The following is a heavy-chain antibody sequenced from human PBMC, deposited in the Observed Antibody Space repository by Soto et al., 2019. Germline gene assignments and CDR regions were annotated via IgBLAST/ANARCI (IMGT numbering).Heavy chain of an antibody. CDR1: GGSISSGDNY. Sequence: SETLSLTCTVSGGSISSGDNYWTWIRQSPGKGLEWIGNIYFSGKTSYNPSLESRVAMSVDTSKNQFSLRLSSVTAADTAVYYCAKEDNWECLHYWGQVTQVTVCS. V-gene: IGHV4-30-4*01. J-gene: IGHJ4*02. CDR3: AKEDNWECLHY. CDR2: IYFSGKT. D-gene: IGHD1-20*01.